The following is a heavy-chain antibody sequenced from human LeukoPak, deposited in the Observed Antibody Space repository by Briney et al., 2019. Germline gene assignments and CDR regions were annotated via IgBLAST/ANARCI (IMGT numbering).Heavy chain of an antibody. V-gene: IGHV3-7*03. CDR1: GFTFSSYL. J-gene: IGHJ4*02. D-gene: IGHD3-22*01. Sequence: PGGSLRLSCAASGFTFSSYLMSWVRQAPGKGLEWVANIKQDGSEKYYVDSVKGRFTISRDNAKNSLYLQMNSLRAEDTAVYYCARDLGSSGYSNYWGQGTLVTVSS. CDR2: IKQDGSEK. CDR3: ARDLGSSGYSNY.